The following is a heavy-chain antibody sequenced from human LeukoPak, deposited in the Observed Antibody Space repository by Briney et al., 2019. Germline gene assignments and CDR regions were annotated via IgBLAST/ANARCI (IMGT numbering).Heavy chain of an antibody. CDR2: IYTSGST. CDR1: GGSISSYY. D-gene: IGHD3-10*01. Sequence: SETLSLTCTVSGGSISSYYRSWIRQPAGKGLEWIGRIYTSGSTNYNPSLKSRVTMSVGTSKNQFSLKLSSVTAADTAVYYCARGGQYGSGSYYTYYYYGMDVWGQGTTVTVSS. CDR3: ARGGQYGSGSYYTYYYYGMDV. V-gene: IGHV4-4*07. J-gene: IGHJ6*02.